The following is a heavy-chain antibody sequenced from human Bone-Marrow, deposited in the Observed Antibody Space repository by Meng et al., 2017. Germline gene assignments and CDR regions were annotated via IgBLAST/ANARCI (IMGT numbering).Heavy chain of an antibody. CDR3: ARDRDYGGFDY. CDR2: IYSIGST. V-gene: IGHV3-66*01. D-gene: IGHD4-23*01. J-gene: IGHJ4*02. Sequence: EVQLVESGGGLVQPGGSLRLSCAASGFTVSSNFMSWGRQAPGKGLEWVSVIYSIGSTYYTDSVKGRFTISRDNSKNTLYLQMSSLRAEDTAVYYCARDRDYGGFDYWGQGTLVTVSS. CDR1: GFTVSSNF.